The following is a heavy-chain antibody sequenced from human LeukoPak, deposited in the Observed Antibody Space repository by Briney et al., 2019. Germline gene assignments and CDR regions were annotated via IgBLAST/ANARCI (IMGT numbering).Heavy chain of an antibody. CDR3: ARLTYSSSWYPGDYFDY. J-gene: IGHJ4*02. V-gene: IGHV5-51*01. Sequence: GESLKISCEASRYRFTSYWIGWVRQMPGKGLEWMGIIYPGDSDTRYSPSFQGQVTISADKSISTAYLQWSSLKASDTAMYYCARLTYSSSWYPGDYFDYWGQGTLVTVSS. CDR2: IYPGDSDT. CDR1: RYRFTSYW. D-gene: IGHD6-13*01.